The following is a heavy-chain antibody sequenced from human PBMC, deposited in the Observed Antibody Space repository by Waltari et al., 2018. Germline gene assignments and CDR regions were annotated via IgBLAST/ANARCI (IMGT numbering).Heavy chain of an antibody. CDR1: GFTFSSYA. CDR2: ISGSGGST. D-gene: IGHD6-13*01. CDR3: AKCGHSSSWYTPLAGEPHYYFDY. V-gene: IGHV3-23*04. J-gene: IGHJ4*02. Sequence: EVQLVESGGGLVQPGGSLRLSCAASGFTFSSYAMSWVRPAPGKGLEWVSAISGSGGSTYYADSVKGRFTISRDNSKNTLYLQMNSLRAEDTAVYYCAKCGHSSSWYTPLAGEPHYYFDYWGQGTLVTVSS.